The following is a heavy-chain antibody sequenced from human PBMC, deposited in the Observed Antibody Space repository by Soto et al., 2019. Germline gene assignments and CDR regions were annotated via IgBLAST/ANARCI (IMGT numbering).Heavy chain of an antibody. CDR1: GYTFTSYG. CDR2: ISAYNGNT. Sequence: QVQLVQSGAEVKKPGSSVKVSCKASGYTFTSYGISWVRQAPGQGLEWMGWISAYNGNTNYAQKLQGRVAMTTDTSTSTAYMEMRSLRSDDTAVYYCARDRSGWLTYYYYYGMDVWVQGATVTVSS. CDR3: ARDRSGWLTYYYYYGMDV. V-gene: IGHV1-18*01. J-gene: IGHJ6*02. D-gene: IGHD6-19*01.